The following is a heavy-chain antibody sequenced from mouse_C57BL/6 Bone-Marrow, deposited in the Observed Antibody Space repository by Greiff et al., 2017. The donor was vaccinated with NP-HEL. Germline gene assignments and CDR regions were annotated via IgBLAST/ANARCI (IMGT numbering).Heavy chain of an antibody. J-gene: IGHJ2*01. V-gene: IGHV5-9-1*02. CDR3: TRERGYYGNYFYYFDY. CDR2: ISSGGDYI. D-gene: IGHD2-1*01. CDR1: GFTFSSYA. Sequence: EVQLQQSGEGLVKPGGSLKLSCAASGFTFSSYAMSWVRQTPEKRLEWVAYISSGGDYIYYADTVKGRFTISRDNARNTLYLQMSSLKSEDTAMYYCTRERGYYGNYFYYFDYWGQGTTLTVSS.